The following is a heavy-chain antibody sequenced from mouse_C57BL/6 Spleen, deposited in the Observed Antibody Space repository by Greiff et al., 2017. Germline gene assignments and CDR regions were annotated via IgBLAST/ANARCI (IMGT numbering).Heavy chain of an antibody. J-gene: IGHJ3*01. Sequence: VQLQESGAELVRPGASVTLSCKASGYTFTDYEMHWVKQTPVHGLEWIGAIDPETGGTAYNQKFKGKAILTADKSSSTAYMELRSLTSEDSAVYYCTRLFWFAYWGQGTLVTVSA. CDR1: GYTFTDYE. CDR2: IDPETGGT. CDR3: TRLFWFAY. V-gene: IGHV1-15*01.